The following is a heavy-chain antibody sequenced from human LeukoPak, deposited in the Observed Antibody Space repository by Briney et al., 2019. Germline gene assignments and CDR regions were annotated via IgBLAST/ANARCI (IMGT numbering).Heavy chain of an antibody. V-gene: IGHV4-4*07. Sequence: SETLSLTCTVSGGSISSYYWSWIRQPAGKGLEWIGRIYTSGSTNYNPSLKSRVTMSVDTSKNQFSLKLSSVTAADTAVYYCARVPHGITIFGGANPTRGAFDIWGQGTMVTVSS. J-gene: IGHJ3*02. CDR1: GGSISSYY. CDR3: ARVPHGITIFGGANPTRGAFDI. D-gene: IGHD3-3*01. CDR2: IYTSGST.